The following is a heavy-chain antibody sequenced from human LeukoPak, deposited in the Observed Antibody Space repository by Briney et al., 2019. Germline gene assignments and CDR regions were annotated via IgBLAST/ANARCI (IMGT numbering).Heavy chain of an antibody. CDR3: AKPNSGWSNFDS. D-gene: IGHD6-19*01. V-gene: IGHV3-23*01. Sequence: GGSLRLSCAVSGFTFSNYALSWVRQAPGKGLEWVSGISGSGSNTNYADPVKGPFHISRDKSKKPLYLQMNSLRAEDSAVYYCAKPNSGWSNFDSWGRGTLVTVSS. CDR1: GFTFSNYA. J-gene: IGHJ4*02. CDR2: ISGSGSNT.